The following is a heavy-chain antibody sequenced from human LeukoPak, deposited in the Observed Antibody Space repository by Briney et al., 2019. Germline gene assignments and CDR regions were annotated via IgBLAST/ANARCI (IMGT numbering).Heavy chain of an antibody. CDR3: ASGETGSTLGGY. CDR2: IYDTGNT. D-gene: IGHD1-1*01. V-gene: IGHV4-59*01. CDR1: AGPLSAYY. J-gene: IGHJ4*02. Sequence: SETLSLTCTLSAGPLSAYYCTSVRQPPGKGLEWIGYIYDTGNTNYNPPLKSRVTMSVDTSKNQFSLKLTSVTAADTAVYYCASGETGSTLGGYWGQGTLVTVSS.